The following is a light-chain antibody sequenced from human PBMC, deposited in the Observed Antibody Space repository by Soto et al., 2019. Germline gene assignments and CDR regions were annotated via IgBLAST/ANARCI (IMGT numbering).Light chain of an antibody. V-gene: IGKV4-1*01. CDR1: QSILYSSNSKNY. J-gene: IGKJ2*01. CDR2: WAS. CDR3: QQFYTTSYT. Sequence: DIVMTQSPDSLAVSLGERATIKCRSSQSILYSSNSKNYLAWYQQKPGQAPKVLIYWASARESGVPDRFSGSGSGTDFTLTISSLQAEDVAVYYCQQFYTTSYTFGQGTRVEIK.